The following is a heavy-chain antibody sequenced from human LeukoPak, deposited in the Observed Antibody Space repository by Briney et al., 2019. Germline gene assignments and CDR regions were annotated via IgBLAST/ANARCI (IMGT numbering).Heavy chain of an antibody. CDR3: ARDQGPYYYDTRYFDY. J-gene: IGHJ4*02. D-gene: IGHD3-22*01. Sequence: GGSLRLSCAASGFTFSSYAMHWVRQAPVKGLEWVAVISYDGSNKYYADSVKGRFTISRDNSKNTLYLQMNSLRAEDTAVYYCARDQGPYYYDTRYFDYWGQGTLVTVSS. V-gene: IGHV3-30-3*01. CDR1: GFTFSSYA. CDR2: ISYDGSNK.